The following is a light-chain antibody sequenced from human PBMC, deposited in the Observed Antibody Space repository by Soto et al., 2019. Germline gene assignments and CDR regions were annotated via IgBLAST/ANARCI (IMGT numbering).Light chain of an antibody. Sequence: EIVLTQSPATLSLSPGERATLSCRASQSISRYLAWYQQKPGQAPRLLMYDASSRATGIPARFSGSGYGTDFTLTISSLEPEDFAVYYCQQRSDWPITFGQGTRLEI. V-gene: IGKV3-11*01. J-gene: IGKJ5*01. CDR2: DAS. CDR1: QSISRY. CDR3: QQRSDWPIT.